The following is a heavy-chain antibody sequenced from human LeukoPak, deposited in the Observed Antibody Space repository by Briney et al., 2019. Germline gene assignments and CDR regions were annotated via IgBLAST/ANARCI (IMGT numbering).Heavy chain of an antibody. J-gene: IGHJ4*02. V-gene: IGHV4-38-2*01. CDR3: ARGSGDGYNFGH. CDR1: GYSISSDYY. Sequence: SETLSLTCAVSGYSISSDYYWAWIRPPPGKGLEWIGIIYHSGNTYYDPSLKSRVIISVDTSKNHFSLRLSSLTAADTAVYYCARGSGDGYNFGHWGQGTLVTVSS. CDR2: IYHSGNT. D-gene: IGHD5-24*01.